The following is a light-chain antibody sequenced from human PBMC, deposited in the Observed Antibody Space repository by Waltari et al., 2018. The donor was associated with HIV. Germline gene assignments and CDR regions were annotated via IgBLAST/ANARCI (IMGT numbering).Light chain of an antibody. V-gene: IGLV1-51*02. CDR2: EST. J-gene: IGLJ2*01. Sequence: SVLTQPPSKSAAPGQTVTISCTGHNSNIGSNDVSWYQQLPGASPRLIIYESTKRPSLISVRFSASKSDTTATLDIAGLQPGDEAMYYCGTRDNDLGPVVLGGGTWVTVL. CDR3: GTRDNDLGPVV. CDR1: NSNIGSND.